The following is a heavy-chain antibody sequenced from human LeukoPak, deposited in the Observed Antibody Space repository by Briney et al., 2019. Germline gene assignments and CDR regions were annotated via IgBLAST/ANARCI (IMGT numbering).Heavy chain of an antibody. J-gene: IGHJ5*02. CDR3: ARAKSDRYNWFDP. CDR2: INPNSGGT. Sequence: ASVKVSCKASGYTFTGYYMHWVRQAPGQGLEWMGWINPNSGGTNYAQEFQGRVTMTRDTSISTAYMELSRLRSDDTAVYYCARAKSDRYNWFDPWGQGTLVTVSS. CDR1: GYTFTGYY. V-gene: IGHV1-2*02. D-gene: IGHD2-15*01.